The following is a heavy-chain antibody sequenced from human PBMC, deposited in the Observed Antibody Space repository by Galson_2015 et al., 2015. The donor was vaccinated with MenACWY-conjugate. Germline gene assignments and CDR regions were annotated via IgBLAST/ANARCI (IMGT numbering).Heavy chain of an antibody. V-gene: IGHV1-2*06. CDR3: ARGPLIAAGVSFDS. Sequence: SVKVSCKASGNTFTVYYFHWVRQAPGQGLEWMGRINPNSGGGNYAQKFQGRVTMTRDTSVSTTYMELNRLTPDDTAVYYCARGPLIAAGVSFDSWGQGTLVTVS. CDR2: INPNSGGG. D-gene: IGHD6-13*01. J-gene: IGHJ4*02. CDR1: GNTFTVYY.